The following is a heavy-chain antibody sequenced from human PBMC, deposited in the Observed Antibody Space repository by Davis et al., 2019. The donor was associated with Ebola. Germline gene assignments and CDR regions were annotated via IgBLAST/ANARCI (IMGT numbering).Heavy chain of an antibody. CDR2: ISSSGSTI. Sequence: GESLKISCAASGFAFSDYYMSWIRQAPGKGLEWVSYISSSGSTIYYADSVKGRFTISRDDAKNSLFLQLTSLRGDDSAVYYCTTGGWGFGMDVWGQGTTVTVAS. D-gene: IGHD6-19*01. J-gene: IGHJ6*02. CDR1: GFAFSDYY. V-gene: IGHV3-11*04. CDR3: TTGGWGFGMDV.